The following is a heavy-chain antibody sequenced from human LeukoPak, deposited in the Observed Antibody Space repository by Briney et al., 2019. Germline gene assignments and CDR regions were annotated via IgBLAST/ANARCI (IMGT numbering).Heavy chain of an antibody. J-gene: IGHJ2*01. CDR1: GFAFNKYA. V-gene: IGHV3-30*02. Sequence: GGSLRLSCVASGFAFNKYAMHWVRPAPGKGLEWLTFIRHDGSFKEYADSVKGRFIISRDNSKNTLYLQMNSLSSEDTALYSCAKESEEEQLLGEAMFDHWGRGTLLTVFS. CDR3: AKESEEEQLLGEAMFDH. CDR2: IRHDGSFK. D-gene: IGHD1-26*01.